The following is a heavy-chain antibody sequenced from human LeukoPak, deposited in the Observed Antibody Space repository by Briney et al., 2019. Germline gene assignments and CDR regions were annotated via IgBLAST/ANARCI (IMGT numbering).Heavy chain of an antibody. D-gene: IGHD6-13*01. Sequence: GGSLRLSCAASGFTFSSYSMNWVRQAPGKGLEWVSSISSSSSYIYYADSVKGRFTISRDNAKNSLYLQMNSLRAEDTAVYYCARVSLYSSSWFLSGSYYPNWFDPWGQGTLVTVSS. CDR2: ISSSSSYI. V-gene: IGHV3-21*01. CDR1: GFTFSSYS. J-gene: IGHJ5*02. CDR3: ARVSLYSSSWFLSGSYYPNWFDP.